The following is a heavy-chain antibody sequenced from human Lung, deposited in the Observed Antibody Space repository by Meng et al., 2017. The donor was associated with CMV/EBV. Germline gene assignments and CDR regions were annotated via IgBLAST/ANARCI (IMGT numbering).Heavy chain of an antibody. D-gene: IGHD2-21*02. V-gene: IGHV4-59*01. Sequence: SXTLSLXCTVSGASMRGFHWTWIRQTPGKGLECLGYVYYSGGATYHPSLKSRVTISVDTSQNQFSLNLSSVTAADTAMYYCARRAYCGNDCYFFDFWGQGTXVTVSS. CDR1: GASMRGFH. CDR2: VYYSGGA. J-gene: IGHJ4*02. CDR3: ARRAYCGNDCYFFDF.